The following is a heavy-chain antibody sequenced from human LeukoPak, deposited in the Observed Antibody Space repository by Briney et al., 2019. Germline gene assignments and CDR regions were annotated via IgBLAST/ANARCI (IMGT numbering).Heavy chain of an antibody. J-gene: IGHJ4*02. D-gene: IGHD3-16*02. V-gene: IGHV3-7*01. Sequence: GGSLRLSCVVSGFTFNSCWMNWVRQAPGKGLEWVAHINPDGRDTYYVDSVKGRFTISRDNAQNSMYLQMNSLRDEDTAVYYCARAPYYDYVWGSYRSPFDYWGQGTLVTVSS. CDR2: INPDGRDT. CDR1: GFTFNSCW. CDR3: ARAPYYDYVWGSYRSPFDY.